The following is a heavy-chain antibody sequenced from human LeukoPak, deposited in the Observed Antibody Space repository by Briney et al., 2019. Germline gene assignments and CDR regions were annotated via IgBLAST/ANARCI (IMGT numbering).Heavy chain of an antibody. CDR2: IHYSGLT. CDR1: GGSVNGYY. Sequence: SETLSLTCTVSGGSVNGYYWNWIRQAPGKGLEWIGFIHYSGLTVYSPSLQSRVSMSVDTSRNQFSLDLCSVTAADTALYYCARDPPEDEWNSLDSWGQGILVTVSS. CDR3: ARDPPEDEWNSLDS. V-gene: IGHV4-59*02. D-gene: IGHD1-7*01. J-gene: IGHJ4*02.